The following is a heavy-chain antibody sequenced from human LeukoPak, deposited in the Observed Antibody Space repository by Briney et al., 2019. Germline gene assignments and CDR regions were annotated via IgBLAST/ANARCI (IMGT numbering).Heavy chain of an antibody. CDR3: ARLGSYHDF. V-gene: IGHV4-4*09. CDR2: IHSSGGS. Sequence: IPSETLSLTCTVSGASISNYYWSWIRRTPEKGLEWMGHIHSSGGSSYYPSLKSRLTLSIDTSRNQLSLKLPSVTAADTAVYFCARLGSYHDFWGQGALVTVSS. J-gene: IGHJ4*02. CDR1: GASISNYY. D-gene: IGHD1-26*01.